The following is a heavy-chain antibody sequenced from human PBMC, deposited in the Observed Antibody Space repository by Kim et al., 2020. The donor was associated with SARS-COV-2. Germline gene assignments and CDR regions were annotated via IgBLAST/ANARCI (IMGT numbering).Heavy chain of an antibody. CDR1: GYTFTGYY. V-gene: IGHV1-2*06. Sequence: ASVKVSCKASGYTFTGYYMHWVRQAPGQGLEWMGRINPNSGGTNYAQKFQGRVTMTRDTSISTAYMELSRLRSDDTAVYYCARDQVVGEVYYDFWSGYFSQGMDVWGQGTTVTVSS. D-gene: IGHD3-3*01. CDR3: ARDQVVGEVYYDFWSGYFSQGMDV. CDR2: INPNSGGT. J-gene: IGHJ6*02.